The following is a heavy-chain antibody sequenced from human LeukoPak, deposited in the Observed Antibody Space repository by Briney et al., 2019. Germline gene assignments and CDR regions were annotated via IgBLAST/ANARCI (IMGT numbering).Heavy chain of an antibody. V-gene: IGHV3-48*01. CDR3: VRDNPRCCGVVPANIDDY. CDR1: GFTFSSYW. D-gene: IGHD2-15*01. CDR2: INGGGSPI. Sequence: PGGSLRLSCAASGFTFSSYWMSWVRQAPGKGLEWVSYINGGGSPIYYADSVRGRFTISRDNAKNSLYLQMNSLRAEDTAVYYCVRDNPRCCGVVPANIDDYWGQGTLVTVSS. J-gene: IGHJ4*02.